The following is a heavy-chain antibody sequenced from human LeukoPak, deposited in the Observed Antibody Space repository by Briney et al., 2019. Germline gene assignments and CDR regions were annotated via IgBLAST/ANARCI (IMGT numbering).Heavy chain of an antibody. CDR1: GYSISSGYY. V-gene: IGHV4-38-2*01. CDR2: IYHSGST. J-gene: IGHJ4*02. CDR3: ARRVESSGYSFDY. D-gene: IGHD3-22*01. Sequence: SETLSLTCAVSGYSISSGYYWGWIRQPPGKGLEWVGSIYHSGSTYYNPSLKSRVTISVDTSKNQFSLKLISVTAADTAVYYCARRVESSGYSFDYWGQGTLVTVSS.